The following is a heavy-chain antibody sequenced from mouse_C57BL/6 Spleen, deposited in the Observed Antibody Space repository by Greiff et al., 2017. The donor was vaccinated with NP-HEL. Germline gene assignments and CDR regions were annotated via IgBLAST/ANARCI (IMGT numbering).Heavy chain of an antibody. Sequence: QVHVKQPGTELVKPGASVKLSCKASGYTFTSYWMHWVKQRPGQGLEWIGNINPSNGGTNYNEKFKSKATLTVDKSSSTAYMQLSSLTSEDSAVYYCARATAQAFFYAMDYWGQGTSVTVSS. CDR1: GYTFTSYW. CDR2: INPSNGGT. J-gene: IGHJ4*01. CDR3: ARATAQAFFYAMDY. V-gene: IGHV1-53*01. D-gene: IGHD3-2*02.